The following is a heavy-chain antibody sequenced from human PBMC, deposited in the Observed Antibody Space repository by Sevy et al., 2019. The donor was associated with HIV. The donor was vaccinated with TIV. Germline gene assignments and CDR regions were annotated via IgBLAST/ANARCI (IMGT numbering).Heavy chain of an antibody. CDR1: GGPISSHY. CDR2: CYYTGIT. J-gene: IGHJ4*02. V-gene: IGHV4-59*11. Sequence: SETLSLICTVSGGPISSHYWNWIRRTPGKGLEWIGSCYYTGITNYTPSLKSRVTISADTSKNRVSLKLNSVTAADTAVYYCARLPSPYYHSSGDLIREYYFDSWGQGTLVTVSS. CDR3: ARLPSPYYHSSGDLIREYYFDS. D-gene: IGHD3-22*01.